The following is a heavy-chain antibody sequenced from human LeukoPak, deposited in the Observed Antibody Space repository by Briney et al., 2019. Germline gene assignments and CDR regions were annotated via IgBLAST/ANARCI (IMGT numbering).Heavy chain of an antibody. Sequence: ASVKVSCKASGYTFTSYYMHWVRQAPGQGLEWMGIINPSGGSTSYAQKFQGRVTITTDESTSTAYMELSSLRSEDTAVYYCARQLYGSGSYPSFRFDYWGQGTLVTVSS. CDR1: GYTFTSYY. CDR2: INPSGGST. J-gene: IGHJ4*02. V-gene: IGHV1-46*01. CDR3: ARQLYGSGSYPSFRFDY. D-gene: IGHD3-10*01.